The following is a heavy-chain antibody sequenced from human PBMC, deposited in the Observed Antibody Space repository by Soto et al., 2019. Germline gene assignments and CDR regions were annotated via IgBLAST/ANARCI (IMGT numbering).Heavy chain of an antibody. CDR1: GFSLTTAGAG. J-gene: IGHJ5*02. V-gene: IGHV2-5*01. CDR3: AHRGYGNYPRDNWFDP. CDR2: IYWNDDT. D-gene: IGHD4-17*01. Sequence: QITLKESGPTLVQPTQTLTLTCTFSGFSLTTAGAGVGWIRQPPGKALEWLALIYWNDDTRYSPSLKSRLTITKDTSKNQVVVRMTNMDPVDTATYYCAHRGYGNYPRDNWFDPWGQGILVIVSS.